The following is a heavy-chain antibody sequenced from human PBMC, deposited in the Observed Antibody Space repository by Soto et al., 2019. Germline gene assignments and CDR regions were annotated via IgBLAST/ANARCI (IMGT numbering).Heavy chain of an antibody. J-gene: IGHJ4*02. D-gene: IGHD2-2*01. CDR3: ATAPAIVLLPAAMGGDY. CDR2: ISYDGSNK. CDR1: GFTFSSYG. Sequence: QVQLVESGGGVVQPGRSLRLSCAASGFTFSSYGMHWVRQAPGKGLEWVAVISYDGSNKYYADSVKGRFTISRDNSKNTLYLKMNSLRAEDTAVYYCATAPAIVLLPAAMGGDYWGQGTLVTVSS. V-gene: IGHV3-30*03.